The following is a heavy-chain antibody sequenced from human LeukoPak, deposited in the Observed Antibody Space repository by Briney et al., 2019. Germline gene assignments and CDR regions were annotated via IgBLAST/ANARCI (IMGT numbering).Heavy chain of an antibody. J-gene: IGHJ4*02. Sequence: TLSLTCPVSGGSISSGGYYWSWIRQHPGKGLEWIRHIYYSGTTYYNPSLKSRVTISVDTSKNQFSLKLSSVTAADTAVYYCARAIPYCSSTSCLNYFDYWGQGTLVTVSS. CDR3: ARAIPYCSSTSCLNYFDY. D-gene: IGHD2-2*01. V-gene: IGHV4-31*03. CDR1: GGSISSGGYY. CDR2: IYYSGTT.